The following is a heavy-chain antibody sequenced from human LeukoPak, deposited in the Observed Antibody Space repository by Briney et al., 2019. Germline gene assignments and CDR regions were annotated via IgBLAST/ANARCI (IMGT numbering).Heavy chain of an antibody. D-gene: IGHD6-13*01. CDR1: GGTFSSYA. V-gene: IGHV1-69*05. CDR3: SRMPLPAGTIEDY. CDR2: IIPIFGTA. J-gene: IGHJ4*02. Sequence: SVKVSCKASGGTFSSYAISWVRQAPGQGLEWMGRIIPIFGTANYAQKFQGRVTITTDESTSTAYMELSSLRSEDTAVYYCSRMPLPAGTIEDYWGQGTLVTVSS.